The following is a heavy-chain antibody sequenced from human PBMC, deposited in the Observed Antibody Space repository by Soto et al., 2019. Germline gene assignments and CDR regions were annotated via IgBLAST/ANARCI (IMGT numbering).Heavy chain of an antibody. D-gene: IGHD5-18*01. CDR2: ISGNGYTT. CDR3: AKGVEHSTADAFET. Sequence: EVQVLESGGDLVQPGGSLRLTCAVSGFTFTTSSINWVRQAPGKGLEWVSSISGNGYTTYYADSVTGRFTISTDNSKSQVFMQMNSLRVEDTVVYYCAKGVEHSTADAFETWGPGTMVTVSS. J-gene: IGHJ3*02. V-gene: IGHV3-23*01. CDR1: GFTFTTSS.